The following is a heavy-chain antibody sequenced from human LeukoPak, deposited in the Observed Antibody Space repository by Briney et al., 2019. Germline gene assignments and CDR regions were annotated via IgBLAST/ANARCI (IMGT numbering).Heavy chain of an antibody. D-gene: IGHD6-13*01. CDR1: GDSISSYY. V-gene: IGHV4-59*01. Sequence: KTSETLSLTCTVSGDSISSYYWSWIRQPPGKGLEWIGYIYYSGSTNYNPSLKSRVTISVDTSKNQFSLKLSAVTAADTAVYYCARGYYYFDFWGQGTLVTVSS. J-gene: IGHJ4*02. CDR2: IYYSGST. CDR3: ARGYYYFDF.